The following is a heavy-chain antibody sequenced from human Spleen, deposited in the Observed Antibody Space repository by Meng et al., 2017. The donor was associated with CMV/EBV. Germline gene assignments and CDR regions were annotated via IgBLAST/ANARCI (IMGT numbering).Heavy chain of an antibody. CDR2: ISSSSSYI. D-gene: IGHD6-13*01. V-gene: IGHV3-21*06. Sequence: GESLKISCAASGFTFSSYSMNWVRQAPGKGLEWVSSISSSSSYIYYADSVKGRFTISRDNSKNTLYLQLNSLRAEDTAVYYCARDIMSSWSYYGMDVWGRGTTVTVSS. CDR3: ARDIMSSWSYYGMDV. J-gene: IGHJ6*02. CDR1: GFTFSSYS.